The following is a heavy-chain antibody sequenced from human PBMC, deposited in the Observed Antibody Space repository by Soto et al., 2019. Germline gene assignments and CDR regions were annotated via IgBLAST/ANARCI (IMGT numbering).Heavy chain of an antibody. CDR1: GYSLRNYW. J-gene: IGHJ4*02. CDR2: IDPSDSYT. CDR3: ARHGDSSDFGIDY. D-gene: IGHD3-22*01. Sequence: VQLVQSGAEVKKPGESLRISCKGSGYSLRNYWITWVRQMPGKGLAWMGKIDPSDSYTNYSPSFQGHVTISADRSISTAYLQWSTLKASDSAMYYCARHGDSSDFGIDYWGQGTLVTVSS. V-gene: IGHV5-10-1*01.